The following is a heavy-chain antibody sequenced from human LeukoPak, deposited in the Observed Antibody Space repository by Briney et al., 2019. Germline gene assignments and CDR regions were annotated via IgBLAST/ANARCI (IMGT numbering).Heavy chain of an antibody. J-gene: IGHJ4*02. D-gene: IGHD3-22*01. V-gene: IGHV3-23*01. CDR2: ISGSGGST. CDR1: GFTFSSYV. Sequence: GGSLRLSCAASGFTFSSYVMSWVRQAPGKGLEWVSAISGSGGSTYYADSVKGRFTISRDNSKNTLYLQMNSLRVEDTAVYYCAKDALGYYDSSGYCHWGQGTLVTVSS. CDR3: AKDALGYYDSSGYCH.